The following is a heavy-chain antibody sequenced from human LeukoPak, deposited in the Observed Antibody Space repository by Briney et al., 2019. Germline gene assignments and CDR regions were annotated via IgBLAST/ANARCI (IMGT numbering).Heavy chain of an antibody. CDR1: GFTFSSYW. D-gene: IGHD4-11*01. CDR3: ASDLFSNLDDAFDI. CDR2: IKQDGSEK. J-gene: IGHJ3*02. V-gene: IGHV3-7*01. Sequence: GGSLSLSCAASGFTFSSYWMSWVRQAPGKGLEWVANIKQDGSEKYYVDSVKGRFTISRDNAKNSLYLQMNRLRAEDTAVYYCASDLFSNLDDAFDIWGQGTMVTVSS.